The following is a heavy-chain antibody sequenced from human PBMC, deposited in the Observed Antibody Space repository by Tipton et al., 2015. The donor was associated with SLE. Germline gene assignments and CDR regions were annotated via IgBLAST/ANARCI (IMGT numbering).Heavy chain of an antibody. V-gene: IGHV3-11*04. CDR1: GFTFSDYY. J-gene: IGHJ1*01. CDR3: ARDVGSSWYGYLQH. D-gene: IGHD6-13*01. Sequence: SLRLSCAASGFTFSDYYMSWIRQAPGKGLEWVSYISSSGSTMYYADSVKGRFTISRDNSKNTLYLQMNSLRAEDTAVYYCARDVGSSWYGYLQHWGQGTLVTVSS. CDR2: ISSSGSTM.